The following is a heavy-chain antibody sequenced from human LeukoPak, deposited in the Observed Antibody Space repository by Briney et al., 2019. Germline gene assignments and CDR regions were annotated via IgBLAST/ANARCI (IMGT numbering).Heavy chain of an antibody. J-gene: IGHJ4*02. CDR1: GFTFSSYA. CDR3: AKDPVDIVVVTATSYY. D-gene: IGHD2-21*02. Sequence: GGPLRLSCAASGFTFSSYAMSWVRQAPGKGLEWASAISGSGGSTYYADSVEGRFTISRDNSKNTLYLQMNSLRAEDTAVYYCAKDPVDIVVVTATSYYWGQGTLVTVSS. V-gene: IGHV3-23*01. CDR2: ISGSGGST.